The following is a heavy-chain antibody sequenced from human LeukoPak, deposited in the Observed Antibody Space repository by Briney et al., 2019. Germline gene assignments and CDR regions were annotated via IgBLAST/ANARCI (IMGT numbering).Heavy chain of an antibody. Sequence: PGGSLRLSCSASGFXFSGYAIHWVRQAPGKGLEYVSAIISNGESTYYSDSVKDRFTISRDNSKNTLYLQMSSLRPEDTAVYYCVKSASTWYLFDYWGQGTLVTVSS. J-gene: IGHJ4*02. CDR1: GFXFSGYA. CDR3: VKSASTWYLFDY. CDR2: IISNGEST. D-gene: IGHD6-13*01. V-gene: IGHV3-64*03.